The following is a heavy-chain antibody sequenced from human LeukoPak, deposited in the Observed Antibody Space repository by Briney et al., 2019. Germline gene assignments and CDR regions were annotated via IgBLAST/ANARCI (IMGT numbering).Heavy chain of an antibody. CDR2: IRYDGSNK. J-gene: IGHJ4*02. CDR3: AKDRSGWYEGALDY. Sequence: PGGSLRLSCAASGFTFSSYGMHWVRHAPGKGLEWVAFIRYDGSNKYYADSVKGRFTISIDNSKNTLYLQMNSLRAEDTAVYYCAKDRSGWYEGALDYWGQGTLVTVSS. D-gene: IGHD6-19*01. CDR1: GFTFSSYG. V-gene: IGHV3-30*02.